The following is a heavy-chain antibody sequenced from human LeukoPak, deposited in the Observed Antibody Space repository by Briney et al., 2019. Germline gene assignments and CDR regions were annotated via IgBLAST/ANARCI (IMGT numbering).Heavy chain of an antibody. CDR2: IFPKFGTS. J-gene: IGHJ4*02. Sequence: ASVKVSCKSSGGTFSTYGFTWVRQAPGQGLEWMGWIFPKFGTSNYAQRFQGRVTITADESTNTAYMEMRSLRSDDTAVYYCARGSSGSHTFDFWGQGSLVTVSS. CDR3: ARGSSGSHTFDF. V-gene: IGHV1-69*01. CDR1: GGTFSTYG. D-gene: IGHD1-26*01.